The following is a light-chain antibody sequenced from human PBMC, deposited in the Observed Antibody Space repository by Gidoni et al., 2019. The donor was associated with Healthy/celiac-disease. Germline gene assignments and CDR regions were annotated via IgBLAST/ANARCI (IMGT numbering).Light chain of an antibody. CDR2: GKN. V-gene: IGLV3-19*01. CDR1: SLRSYY. CDR3: KSRDSSGNHLV. Sequence: SSALTQDPAVSVALGQTVRITCQGDSLRSYYASWYQQKPGQASVLVIYGKNNRPSGIPDRFSGSSSGNTASLTIAGAQAEDEADYYCKSRDSSGNHLVFGTGTKVTVL. J-gene: IGLJ1*01.